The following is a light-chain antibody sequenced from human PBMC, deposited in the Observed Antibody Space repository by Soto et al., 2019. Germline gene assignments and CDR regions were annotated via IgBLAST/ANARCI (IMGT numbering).Light chain of an antibody. V-gene: IGKV3-11*01. Sequence: EIVLTQSPATLSLSPGERATLSCRASQSVSNYVAWYQQKPGQAPRLLIYDASNRATGIPARFSGYGSGTDFTLTISSLEPEAFEVYYCQQRSNWLFGPGTKVDIK. CDR3: QQRSNWL. CDR1: QSVSNY. J-gene: IGKJ3*01. CDR2: DAS.